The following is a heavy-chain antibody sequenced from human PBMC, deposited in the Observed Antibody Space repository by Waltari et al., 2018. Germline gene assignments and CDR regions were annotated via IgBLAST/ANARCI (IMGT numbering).Heavy chain of an antibody. D-gene: IGHD3-22*01. CDR3: AGDSPYDSSGYSFDY. CDR1: GFTFSTYE. V-gene: IGHV3-48*03. Sequence: PGGSLRLSCAASGFTFSTYEMNWVRQAPGKGLEWISYITSGSSIYYADSVKGRFTISRDNAQNSLYLQMNSLRVEDTAVYYCAGDSPYDSSGYSFDYWGQGTLVTVSS. J-gene: IGHJ4*02. CDR2: ITSGSSI.